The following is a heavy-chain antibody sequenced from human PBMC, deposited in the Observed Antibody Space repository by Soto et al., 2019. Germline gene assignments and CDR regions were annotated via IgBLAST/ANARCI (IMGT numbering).Heavy chain of an antibody. CDR1: GFTFSSYG. CDR3: AKDHCSSTSCYPNLYNYYYGMDV. CDR2: ISYDGSNK. D-gene: IGHD2-2*01. J-gene: IGHJ6*02. V-gene: IGHV3-30*18. Sequence: GGSLRLSCAASGFTFSSYGMHWVRQAPGKGLEWVAVISYDGSNKYYADSVKGRFTISRDNSKNTLYLQMNSLRAEDTAVYYCAKDHCSSTSCYPNLYNYYYGMDVWGQGTTVTVSS.